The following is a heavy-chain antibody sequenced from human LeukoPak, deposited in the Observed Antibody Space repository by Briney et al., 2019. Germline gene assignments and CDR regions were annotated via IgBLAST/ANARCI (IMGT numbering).Heavy chain of an antibody. D-gene: IGHD1-14*01. Sequence: SVKVSCKASGGTFISYAISWVRQAPGQGLEWMGGIIPIFGTANYAQKFQGRVTITADESTSTAYMELSSLRSEDTAIYYCVRVPPGTTIYAYWGQGTLVTVSS. J-gene: IGHJ4*02. V-gene: IGHV1-69*13. CDR1: GGTFISYA. CDR3: VRVPPGTTIYAY. CDR2: IIPIFGTA.